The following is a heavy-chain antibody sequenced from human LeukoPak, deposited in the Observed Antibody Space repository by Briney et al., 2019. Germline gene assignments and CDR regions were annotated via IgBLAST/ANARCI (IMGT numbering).Heavy chain of an antibody. CDR3: TRQPSYYFDY. J-gene: IGHJ4*02. Sequence: PGGSLKLSCAASGFTFSGSAMHWVRQASGKGLEWVGRIRSKANSYATAYAASVKGRFTISRDDSKNTAYLQMNSLKTEDTAVYYCTRQPSYYFDYWGQGTLVTVSS. CDR1: GFTFSGSA. CDR2: IRSKANSYAT. V-gene: IGHV3-73*01.